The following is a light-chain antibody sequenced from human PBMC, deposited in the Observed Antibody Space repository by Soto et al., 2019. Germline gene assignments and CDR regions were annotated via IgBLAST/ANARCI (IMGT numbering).Light chain of an antibody. CDR1: TSNIGAGYD. CDR2: ANY. Sequence: QAVVTQPPSVSGAPGQRVTISCTGSTSNIGAGYDVHWYQQLPGTAPKLLIYANYNRPSGVPDRFSGSKSGTSASLAITGLQAEDEADYYCQSYDSSLSGSWVFGGGTKLTVL. V-gene: IGLV1-40*01. CDR3: QSYDSSLSGSWV. J-gene: IGLJ3*02.